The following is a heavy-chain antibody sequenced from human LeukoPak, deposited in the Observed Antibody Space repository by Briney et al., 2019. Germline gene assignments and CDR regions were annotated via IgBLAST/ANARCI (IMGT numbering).Heavy chain of an antibody. V-gene: IGHV3-7*01. Sequence: GGSLRLSCAASGFTLRSYWMTWVRQAPGKGLEWVANIKQDGSEIHYVDSVRGRFTISRDNAKNSLYLQMNSLRDEDTAVYYCARVVSGWYGDYFDYWGQGTLVTVSS. D-gene: IGHD6-19*01. CDR2: IKQDGSEI. CDR3: ARVVSGWYGDYFDY. CDR1: GFTLRSYW. J-gene: IGHJ4*02.